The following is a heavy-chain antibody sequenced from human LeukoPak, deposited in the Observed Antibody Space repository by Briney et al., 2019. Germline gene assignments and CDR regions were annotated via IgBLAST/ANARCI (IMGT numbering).Heavy chain of an antibody. CDR3: ARAGSGSYWVPFDY. CDR2: IKQDGSEK. V-gene: IGHV3-7*01. D-gene: IGHD1-26*01. Sequence: QPGGSLRLSCAASGFTFSSYWMSWVRQAPGKGLEWVANIKQDGSEKYYVDSVKGRFTISRDNAKNSLYLQMNSLRAEDTAVYYCARAGSGSYWVPFDYWGQGTLVTVSS. J-gene: IGHJ4*02. CDR1: GFTFSSYW.